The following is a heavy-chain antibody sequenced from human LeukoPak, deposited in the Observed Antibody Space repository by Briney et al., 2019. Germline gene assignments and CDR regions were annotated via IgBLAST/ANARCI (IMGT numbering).Heavy chain of an antibody. CDR3: ARAPGIAAAGTHFDF. D-gene: IGHD6-13*01. CDR1: GGSLSSYY. CDR2: IYYSGSA. J-gene: IGHJ4*02. Sequence: PSETLSLTCTVSGGSLSSYYWSWIRQPPGKGLEWIGYIYYSGSAKYNPSLKSRVTISVDTSKNQFSLKLSSVSAGDTAVYYCARAPGIAAAGTHFDFWGQGTLVTVSS. V-gene: IGHV4-59*01.